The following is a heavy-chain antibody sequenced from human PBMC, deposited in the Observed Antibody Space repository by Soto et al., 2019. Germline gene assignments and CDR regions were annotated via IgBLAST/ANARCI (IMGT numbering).Heavy chain of an antibody. Sequence: EVRLVESGGGLVQPGGSLRLSCEASGFTFSSYNLNWVRQAPGKGLEWGSYISSSSSTIYYADSVKGRFTISRDNAKNSLYLQMNSLRDEDTAVYYCARAPGESGSYYSFFDYWGQGTLVTVSS. D-gene: IGHD1-26*01. CDR2: ISSSSSTI. V-gene: IGHV3-48*02. CDR1: GFTFSSYN. CDR3: ARAPGESGSYYSFFDY. J-gene: IGHJ4*02.